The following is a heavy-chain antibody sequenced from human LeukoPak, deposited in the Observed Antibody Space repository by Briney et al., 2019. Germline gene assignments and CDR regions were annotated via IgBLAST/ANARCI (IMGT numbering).Heavy chain of an antibody. D-gene: IGHD3-10*01. CDR3: AKDQHMVRGVALDY. J-gene: IGHJ4*02. V-gene: IGHV3-23*01. CDR2: ISGSGGST. CDR1: GFTFSSYA. Sequence: PGGSLRLSCAASGFTFSSYAMSWVRQAPGKGLEWVSAISGSGGSTYYADSVKGRFTISRDNSKNTLYLQMNSLRAEDTAVYYCAKDQHMVRGVALDYWGQGTLVTVSS.